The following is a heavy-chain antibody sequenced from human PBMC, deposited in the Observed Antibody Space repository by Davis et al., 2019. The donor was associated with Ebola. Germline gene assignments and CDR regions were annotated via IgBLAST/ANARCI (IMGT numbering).Heavy chain of an antibody. J-gene: IGHJ3*01. V-gene: IGHV3-33*01. Sequence: PGGSLKLSCAASGFRFTNFGMHWVRQAPGKGLEWVAVIWYHGRDEDYADSVKGRFTISRDTANSTLYLEMNGLRAEDTSLYFCARQHMAKHAFDVWGQGTVVTVSS. CDR2: IWYHGRDE. CDR3: ARQHMAKHAFDV. D-gene: IGHD5-24*01. CDR1: GFRFTNFG.